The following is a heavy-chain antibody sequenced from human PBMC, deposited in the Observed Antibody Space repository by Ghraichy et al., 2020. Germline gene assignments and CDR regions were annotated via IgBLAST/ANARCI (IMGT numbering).Heavy chain of an antibody. V-gene: IGHV4-59*08. CDR1: NGSISNYY. Sequence: SETLSLTCTVSNGSISNYYWSWIRQPPGKGLEWIGFIYYSGSTNYNPSLRSRVTISVDTSRNHFSLRLSSVTAADTAVYYCARHSSDYVFDYWGQGTLVTVSS. CDR2: IYYSGST. J-gene: IGHJ4*02. CDR3: ARHSSDYVFDY. D-gene: IGHD4-17*01.